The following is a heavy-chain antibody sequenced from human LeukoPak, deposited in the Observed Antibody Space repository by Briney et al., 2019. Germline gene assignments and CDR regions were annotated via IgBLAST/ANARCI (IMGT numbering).Heavy chain of an antibody. Sequence: GGSLRLFCAASGFTFSSYSMNWVRQAPGKGLEWVSSISSSSSYIYYADSVKGRFTISRDNAKNSLYLQMNSLRAEDTAVYYCARDLVLRYFEGDLKEDYWGQGTLVTVSS. CDR3: ARDLVLRYFEGDLKEDY. CDR1: GFTFSSYS. V-gene: IGHV3-21*01. J-gene: IGHJ4*02. CDR2: ISSSSSYI. D-gene: IGHD3-9*01.